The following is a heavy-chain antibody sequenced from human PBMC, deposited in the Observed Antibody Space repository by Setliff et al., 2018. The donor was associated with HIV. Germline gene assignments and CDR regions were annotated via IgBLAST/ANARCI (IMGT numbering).Heavy chain of an antibody. CDR2: INHSGST. D-gene: IGHD3-10*01. V-gene: IGHV4-34*01. Sequence: SETLSLTCAVYGGSFSGYYWSWIRKPPGTGLEWIGEINHSGSTNCNPSLKRRFTISVDTSKNQFSMKLSSVTAADTAVYYCARGRSITMVRGVRSYWYFDLWGRGTRVTVS. CDR3: ARGRSITMVRGVRSYWYFDL. CDR1: GGSFSGYY. J-gene: IGHJ2*01.